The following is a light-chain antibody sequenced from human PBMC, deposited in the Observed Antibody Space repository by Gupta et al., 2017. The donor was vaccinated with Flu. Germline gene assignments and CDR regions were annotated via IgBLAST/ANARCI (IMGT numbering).Light chain of an antibody. CDR2: DVS. Sequence: QSALTQPASVSGSPGQSITISCTGTTSDVGGYNSVSWYQQRPGTAPKLMIYDVSNRPSGISNRFSGSKSGNTASLNISGLQAEDEADYYCSSYTSGSTLVVAFGGGTKLPVL. CDR3: SSYTSGSTLVVA. V-gene: IGLV2-14*01. J-gene: IGLJ2*01. CDR1: TSDVGGYNS.